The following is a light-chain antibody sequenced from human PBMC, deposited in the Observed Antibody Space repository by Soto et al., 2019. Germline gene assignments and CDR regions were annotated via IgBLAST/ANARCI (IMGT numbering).Light chain of an antibody. Sequence: IQMTQSPSSLSASLGDRVTITCRPSESIRNDLAWYQQKPGKAPNLLIYAASRLHIGVPSRFSGSGSGTDFTFTITGLQPEDFATYYCLQDNNYPYTFGQGTKVDIK. J-gene: IGKJ2*01. V-gene: IGKV1-6*02. CDR3: LQDNNYPYT. CDR1: ESIRND. CDR2: AAS.